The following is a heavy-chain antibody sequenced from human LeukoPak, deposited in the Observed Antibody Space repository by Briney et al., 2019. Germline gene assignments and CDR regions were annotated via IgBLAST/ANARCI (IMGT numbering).Heavy chain of an antibody. Sequence: GGSLRLSCAASGFTFSTYWMSWVRQTPGKGLEWVASISQDGSEKHYVDSVKGRFTISRDNAKSSVYLQMSSLRGDDSAIYFCARGTVLLLAESKARHNPYFEFWGQGASVTVSS. D-gene: IGHD2-15*01. V-gene: IGHV3-7*03. CDR3: ARGTVLLLAESKARHNPYFEF. CDR1: GFTFSTYW. CDR2: ISQDGSEK. J-gene: IGHJ4*02.